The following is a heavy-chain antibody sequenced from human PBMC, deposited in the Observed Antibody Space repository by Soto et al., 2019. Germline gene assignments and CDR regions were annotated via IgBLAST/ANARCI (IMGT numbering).Heavy chain of an antibody. CDR2: TYYRSKWYY. J-gene: IGHJ3*02. Sequence: PSQTLSLTCAITGDSVSSNSAGWSWVRQSPSRGLEWLGRTYYRSKWYYEYAVSVRGRITINPDTSKNQYSLQLNSVTPEDTAVYYCARDYEGAYCGGDCYSGGAFDIWGQGTMVTVSS. CDR3: ARDYEGAYCGGDCYSGGAFDI. CDR1: GDSVSSNSAG. V-gene: IGHV6-1*01. D-gene: IGHD2-21*02.